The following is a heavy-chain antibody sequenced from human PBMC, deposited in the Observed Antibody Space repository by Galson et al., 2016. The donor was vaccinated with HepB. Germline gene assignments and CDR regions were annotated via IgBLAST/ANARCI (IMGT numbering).Heavy chain of an antibody. CDR3: ARGLEYSSSPTGQFDY. CDR2: ILYDGSNK. V-gene: IGHV3-33*05. D-gene: IGHD6-6*01. CDR1: GFTFSRNG. J-gene: IGHJ4*02. Sequence: SLRLSCAASGFTFSRNGMHWVRQAPGKGLEWVAVILYDGSNKYYADSVKGRFTISRDNSKKMLYLQMNSLRAEDTAVYYCARGLEYSSSPTGQFDYWGQGTLGTVS.